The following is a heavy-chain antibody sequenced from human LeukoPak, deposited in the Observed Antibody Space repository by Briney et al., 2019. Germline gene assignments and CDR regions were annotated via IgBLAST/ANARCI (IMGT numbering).Heavy chain of an antibody. Sequence: GGSLRLSCAASGFTFSNYAMSWVRQAPGKGLEWVSAISGSGNSTYFADSVKGRFTISRDNSKNTLYLQMNSLRAEDTAVYYCARNLYYFCMDVWGKGTTVTVSS. V-gene: IGHV3-23*01. CDR2: ISGSGNST. CDR1: GFTFSNYA. J-gene: IGHJ6*04. CDR3: ARNLYYFCMDV.